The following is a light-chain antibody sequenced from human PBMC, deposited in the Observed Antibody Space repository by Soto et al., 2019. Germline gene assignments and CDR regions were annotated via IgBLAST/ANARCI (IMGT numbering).Light chain of an antibody. J-gene: IGLJ1*01. CDR3: TSYAGSNNFFYV. CDR2: EVS. Sequence: QSVLTQPPSASGSPAQSVTISCTGTSSDVGGYNYVSWYQQHPGKAPKLMIYEVSKRPSGVPDRFSGSKSGNTASLTVSGLQAEDEADYYCTSYAGSNNFFYVFGTGTKVTVL. V-gene: IGLV2-8*01. CDR1: SSDVGGYNY.